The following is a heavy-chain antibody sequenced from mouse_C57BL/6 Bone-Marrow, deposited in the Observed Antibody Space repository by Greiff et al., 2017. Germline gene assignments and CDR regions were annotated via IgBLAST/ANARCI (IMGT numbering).Heavy chain of an antibody. D-gene: IGHD2-3*01. J-gene: IGHJ3*01. CDR2: ISDGGSYT. CDR3: ARDPDGYYVAY. Sequence: EVHLVESGGGLVKPGGSLKLSCAASGFTFSSYAMSWVRQTPEKRLEWVATISDGGSYTYYPDNVKGRFTISRDNAKNNLYLQMSHLKSEDTAMYYCARDPDGYYVAYWGQGTLVTVSA. CDR1: GFTFSSYA. V-gene: IGHV5-4*01.